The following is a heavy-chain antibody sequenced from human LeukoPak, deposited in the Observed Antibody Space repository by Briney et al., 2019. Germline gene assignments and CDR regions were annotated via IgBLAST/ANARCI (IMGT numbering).Heavy chain of an antibody. Sequence: GGSLRLSCAASGFTFSTYWMSWVRQAPGKGLEWVANIKQDGSEKYYVDSVKGRFTISRDNAKNSLYLQVNSLRAEDTAVYYCARELPNDFWSGPGFYYWGQGTLVTVSS. J-gene: IGHJ4*02. CDR1: GFTFSTYW. CDR2: IKQDGSEK. D-gene: IGHD3-3*01. V-gene: IGHV3-7*01. CDR3: ARELPNDFWSGPGFYY.